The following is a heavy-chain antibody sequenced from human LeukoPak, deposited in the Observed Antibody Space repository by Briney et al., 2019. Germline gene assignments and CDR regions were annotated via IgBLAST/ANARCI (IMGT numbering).Heavy chain of an antibody. Sequence: QLGESLRISCAASGLTVSSNYMSWVRQAPGKGLEWVSVIYSGGSTYYADSVKGRFTISRDNSKNTLYLQMNSLRAEDTAVYYCARVPQAAGSGSSGARIYYYYYYMDVWGKGTTVTVSS. D-gene: IGHD3-10*01. J-gene: IGHJ6*03. CDR3: ARVPQAAGSGSSGARIYYYYYYMDV. CDR2: IYSGGST. CDR1: GLTVSSNY. V-gene: IGHV3-53*01.